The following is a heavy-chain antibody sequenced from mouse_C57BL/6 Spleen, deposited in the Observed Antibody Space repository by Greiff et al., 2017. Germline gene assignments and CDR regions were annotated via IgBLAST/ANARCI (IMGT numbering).Heavy chain of an antibody. D-gene: IGHD1-1*01. V-gene: IGHV1-64*01. CDR3: AGGDDYGSSYGWYFDD. CDR1: GYTFTSYW. J-gene: IGHJ1*03. CDR2: IHPNSGST. Sequence: VQLQQPGAELVKPGASVKLSCKASGYTFTSYWMHWVKQRPGQGLEWIGMIHPNSGSTNYNEKFKGKATLTVDKSSSTAYMQLSSLTSENSAVYYCAGGDDYGSSYGWYFDDWGTGTTVTVSS.